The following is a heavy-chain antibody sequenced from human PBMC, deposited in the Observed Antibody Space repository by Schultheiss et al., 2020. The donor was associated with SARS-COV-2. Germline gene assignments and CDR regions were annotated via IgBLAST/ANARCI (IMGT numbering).Heavy chain of an antibody. CDR1: GFTFSSYS. CDR3: AREWEGAFDI. D-gene: IGHD1-26*01. V-gene: IGHV3-23*01. J-gene: IGHJ3*02. CDR2: ISGSGGST. Sequence: GGSLRLSCAASGFTFSSYSMNWVRQAPGKGLEWVSAISGSGGSTYYADSVKGRFTISRDNSKNTLYLQMNSLRAEDTAVYYCAREWEGAFDIWGQGTMVTVSS.